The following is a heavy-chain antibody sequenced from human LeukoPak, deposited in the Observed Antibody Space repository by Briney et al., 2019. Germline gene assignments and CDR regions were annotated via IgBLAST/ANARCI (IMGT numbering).Heavy chain of an antibody. CDR3: ARDEMATTSPLSVYFDY. CDR1: GYTFTSYY. Sequence: PGASVKVSCKASGYTFTSYYMHWVRQAPGQGLEWMGGIIPIFGTANYAQKFQGRVTITADESTSTAYMELSSLRSEDTAVYYCARDEMATTSPLSVYFDYWGQGTLVTVSS. J-gene: IGHJ4*02. D-gene: IGHD5-24*01. CDR2: IIPIFGTA. V-gene: IGHV1-69*13.